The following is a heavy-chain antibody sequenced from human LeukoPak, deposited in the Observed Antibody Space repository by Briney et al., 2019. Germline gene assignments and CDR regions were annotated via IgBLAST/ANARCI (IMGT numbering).Heavy chain of an antibody. D-gene: IGHD3-10*01. Sequence: GGSLRLSCAASGFTFSSYSMNWVRQAPGKGLEWVSYISSSSSYKNYANSVKGRFTISRDNAKNSLYLQMNSLRAEDTAMYYCARDYYGSGSSPFDYWGQGTLVTVSS. CDR2: ISSSSSYK. V-gene: IGHV3-21*05. CDR3: ARDYYGSGSSPFDY. J-gene: IGHJ4*02. CDR1: GFTFSSYS.